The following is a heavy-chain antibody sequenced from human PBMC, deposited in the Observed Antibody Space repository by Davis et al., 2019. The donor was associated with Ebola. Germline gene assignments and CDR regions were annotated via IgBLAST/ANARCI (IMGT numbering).Heavy chain of an antibody. CDR1: GGSITRGGYF. J-gene: IGHJ4*02. Sequence: PSETLSLTCSVSGGSITRGGYFWIWIRQHPRKGLEWIGSVYHTGLTYYNPSLKSRVTISVDTSTDQFSLTLNSVTAADTAIYYCARGGPVVTATRFDDWGQGTLVTVSS. V-gene: IGHV4-31*03. CDR3: ARGGPVVTATRFDD. D-gene: IGHD2-21*02. CDR2: VYHTGLT.